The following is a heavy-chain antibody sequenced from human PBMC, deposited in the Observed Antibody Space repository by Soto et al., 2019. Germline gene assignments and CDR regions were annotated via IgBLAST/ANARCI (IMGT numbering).Heavy chain of an antibody. CDR3: ARLMHYSHSGGSSHSGFDM. D-gene: IGHD2-21*01. V-gene: IGHV1-2*02. J-gene: IGHJ3*02. CDR1: GYTFTDYF. Sequence: QVQLVQSGAEVKKPGASGKVSCEASGYTFTDYFIHWVRQAPGQGLEWIGWINPYSGGADLSQKFQGSVTMTRDTSISTAYMEVSSLRSDDTAVFYCARLMHYSHSGGSSHSGFDMWGQGTLVTVSS. CDR2: INPYSGGA.